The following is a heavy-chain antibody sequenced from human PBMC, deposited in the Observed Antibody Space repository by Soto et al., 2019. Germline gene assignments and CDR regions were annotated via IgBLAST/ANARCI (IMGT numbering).Heavy chain of an antibody. D-gene: IGHD3-16*01. Sequence: SATLSLTCTVSGGSISSYYWSWIRQPPGKGLEWIGYIYYSGGTNYNPSLKSRVTISVDTSKNQFSLKLSSVTAADTAVYYCAGGDGHYYYYYYMDVWGKGTTVTVSS. J-gene: IGHJ6*03. CDR3: AGGDGHYYYYYYMDV. CDR1: GGSISSYY. CDR2: IYYSGGT. V-gene: IGHV4-59*01.